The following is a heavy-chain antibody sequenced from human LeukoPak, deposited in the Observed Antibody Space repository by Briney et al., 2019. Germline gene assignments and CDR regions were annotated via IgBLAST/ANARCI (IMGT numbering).Heavy chain of an antibody. D-gene: IGHD3-10*01. CDR1: GFTFSSYW. J-gene: IGHJ4*02. CDR2: INSDGSST. V-gene: IGHV3-74*01. Sequence: GGSLRLSCAASGFTFSSYWMHWVRQAPGKGLVWVSRINSDGSSTSYADSVKGRFTISRDNAKNTLYLQMNSLRAEDTAVYYCAKDAYYYGSGSPSGYWGQGTLVTVSS. CDR3: AKDAYYYGSGSPSGY.